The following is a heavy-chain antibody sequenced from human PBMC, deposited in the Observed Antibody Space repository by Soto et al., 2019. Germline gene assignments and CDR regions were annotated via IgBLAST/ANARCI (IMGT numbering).Heavy chain of an antibody. CDR3: GPRGEFRSGYSPIDC. J-gene: IGHJ4*02. CDR1: GFTFSNYA. V-gene: IGHV3-23*01. D-gene: IGHD3-3*01. CDR2: ISGSAGST. Sequence: EVQLLDSGGGLVQPGGSLRLSCAASGFTFSNYAMSWVRQAPGKGLEWVSSISGSAGSTYYADSVKGRFTISRDNSNNMLYLQMNSLRAEDTAVYYCGPRGEFRSGYSPIDCLGQGTLVTVSS.